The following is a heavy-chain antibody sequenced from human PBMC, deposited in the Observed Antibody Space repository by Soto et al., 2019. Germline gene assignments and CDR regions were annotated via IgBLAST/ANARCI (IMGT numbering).Heavy chain of an antibody. Sequence: ASVKVSCKAAGYTFTSYDINWVRQATGQGLEWMGWMNPNSGNTGYAQKFQGRVTMTRNTSISTAYMELSSLRSEDTAVYYCARAEITIFGVVVWGYYYYGMDVWGQGTTVTVSS. CDR3: ARAEITIFGVVVWGYYYYGMDV. J-gene: IGHJ6*02. CDR1: GYTFTSYD. V-gene: IGHV1-8*01. CDR2: MNPNSGNT. D-gene: IGHD3-3*01.